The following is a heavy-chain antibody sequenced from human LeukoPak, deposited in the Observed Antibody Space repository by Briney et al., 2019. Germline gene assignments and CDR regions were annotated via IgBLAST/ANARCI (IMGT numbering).Heavy chain of an antibody. V-gene: IGHV4-34*01. CDR1: GGSFSGYY. CDR2: INHSGST. CDR3: ARGGSKKGIKNSSGWSRGSWFDP. J-gene: IGHJ5*02. Sequence: SETLSLTCAVYGGSFSGYYWSWIRQPPGKGLEWIGEINHSGSTYYNPSLKSRVTISVDTSKNQFSLKLSSVTAADTAVYYCARGGSKKGIKNSSGWSRGSWFDPWGQGTLVTVSS. D-gene: IGHD6-19*01.